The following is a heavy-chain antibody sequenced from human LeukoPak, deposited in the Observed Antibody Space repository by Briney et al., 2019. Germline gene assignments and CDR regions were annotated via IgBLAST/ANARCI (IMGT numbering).Heavy chain of an antibody. J-gene: IGHJ4*02. CDR3: ARDLSLDY. CDR1: GGSVSSGSYY. Sequence: SETLSLTCTVSGGSVSSGSYYWSWIRQPPGKGLEWIGYIYYSGSTNYNPSLKSRVTISVDTSKNQFSLKLSSVTAADTAVYYCARDLSLDYWSQGTLVTVSS. V-gene: IGHV4-61*01. CDR2: IYYSGST.